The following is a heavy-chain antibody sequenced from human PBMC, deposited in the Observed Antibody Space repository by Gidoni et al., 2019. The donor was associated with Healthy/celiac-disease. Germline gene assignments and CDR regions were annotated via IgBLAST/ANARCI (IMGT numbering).Heavy chain of an antibody. V-gene: IGHV3-30*18. CDR1: GFTFSSYG. CDR3: AKERSGWSFDY. J-gene: IGHJ4*02. CDR2: ISYDGSNT. Sequence: QVQLVEAGGGGGQPGRSLRLSWAASGFTFSSYGLHWVRQAPGKGLEWVAVISYDGSNTYYADSVQGRFTISRDNSKNTLYLQMNSLRAEDTAVYYCAKERSGWSFDYWGQGTLVTVSS. D-gene: IGHD6-19*01.